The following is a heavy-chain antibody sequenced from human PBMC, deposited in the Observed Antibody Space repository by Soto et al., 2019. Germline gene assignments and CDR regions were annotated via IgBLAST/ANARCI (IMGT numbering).Heavy chain of an antibody. V-gene: IGHV3-7*01. D-gene: IGHD2-2*01. CDR2: IKQDGSDK. CDR1: GFTFNNYW. CDR3: ARGCSRSSCPYYMDV. Sequence: ELQLVESGGGLVQPGASLRLSCAASGFTFNNYWMSWVRLAPGTGLEWVATIKQDGSDKYYVDSAKGRFTVSRDNAKNSLDRQMNSLSADDTAVYYCARGCSRSSCPYYMDVWGKGTTVTVSS. J-gene: IGHJ6*03.